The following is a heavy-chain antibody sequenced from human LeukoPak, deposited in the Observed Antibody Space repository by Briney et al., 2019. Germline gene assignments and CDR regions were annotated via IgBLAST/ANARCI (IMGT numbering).Heavy chain of an antibody. J-gene: IGHJ4*02. CDR3: ATRGIAASQF. D-gene: IGHD6-13*01. CDR2: ISSSSSYI. V-gene: IGHV3-21*01. CDR1: GFTFSSYS. Sequence: GGSLRLSCAASGFTFSSYSMNWVRQAPGKGLEWVSSISSSSSYIYYADSVKGRFPISRDNAKNSLYLQMNSLGAEDTAVYYCATRGIAASQFWGQGTLVTVSS.